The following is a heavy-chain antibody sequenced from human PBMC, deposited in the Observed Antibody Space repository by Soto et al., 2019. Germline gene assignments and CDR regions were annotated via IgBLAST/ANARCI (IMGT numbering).Heavy chain of an antibody. CDR1: GYTFTSYA. CDR2: INAGNGNT. J-gene: IGHJ4*02. V-gene: IGHV1-3*01. D-gene: IGHD2-21*01. Sequence: SVKVSCKASGYTFTSYAMHWVRQAPGQRLEWMGWINAGNGNTKYSQKFQGRVTITRDTSAGTAYMELSSLRSEDTAVYYCARPIGVVSALANRAQATSVPVSS. CDR3: ARPIGVVSALAN.